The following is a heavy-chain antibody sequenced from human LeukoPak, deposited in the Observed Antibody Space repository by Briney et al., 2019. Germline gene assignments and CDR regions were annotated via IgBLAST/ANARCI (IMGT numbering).Heavy chain of an antibody. J-gene: IGHJ4*02. CDR1: GYTFTSYG. Sequence: ASVKVSCKASGYTFTSYGISWVRQAPGQGLEWMGWISAYNGNTNYAQKLQGRVTMTTDTSTSTAYMELRSLRSDDTAVYYCARAPGITMVRGVITSSPSFDYWGQGTLVTVSS. D-gene: IGHD3-10*01. CDR2: ISAYNGNT. V-gene: IGHV1-18*01. CDR3: ARAPGITMVRGVITSSPSFDY.